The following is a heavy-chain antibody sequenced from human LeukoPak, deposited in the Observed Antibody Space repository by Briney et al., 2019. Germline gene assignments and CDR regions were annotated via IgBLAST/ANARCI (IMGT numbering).Heavy chain of an antibody. CDR3: AREDGGSYSWFDP. Sequence: SETLSLTCTVSGGSISSSSYYWGWIRQPPGKGLEWIGSIYYSGSTYYNPSLKSRVTMSVDTSKNQFSLKLSSVTAADTAVYYCAREDGGSYSWFDPWGQGTLVTVSS. D-gene: IGHD1-26*01. CDR1: GGSISSSSYY. J-gene: IGHJ5*02. V-gene: IGHV4-39*07. CDR2: IYYSGST.